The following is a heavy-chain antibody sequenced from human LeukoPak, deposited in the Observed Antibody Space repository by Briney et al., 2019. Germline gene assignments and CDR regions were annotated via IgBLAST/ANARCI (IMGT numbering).Heavy chain of an antibody. D-gene: IGHD3-10*01. V-gene: IGHV3-13*04. CDR1: GFTFSTYD. CDR2: IGTGGDT. J-gene: IGHJ4*02. CDR3: ARGFGPGSTAICDY. Sequence: GGSLRLSCAASGFTFSTYDMHWVRQGTGKGLEWVSGIGTGGDTHYAGPVKGRFTISRDNAKNSLYLQMNSLRAGDTAVYYCARGFGPGSTAICDYWGQGTLVTVSS.